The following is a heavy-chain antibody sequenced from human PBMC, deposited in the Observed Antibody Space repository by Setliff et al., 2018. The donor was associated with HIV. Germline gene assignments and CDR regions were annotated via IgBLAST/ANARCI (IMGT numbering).Heavy chain of an antibody. CDR3: ARRARNWLQPFDH. V-gene: IGHV4-39*01. CDR1: GDSIISSRNF. Sequence: SETLSLTCTVSGDSIISSRNFWGWIRQPPGKGLEWIGNIHSSGSTYYNPSLKSRVTISVDTSKNQFSLDLNSVTAADTAIYYCARRARNWLQPFDHWGQGFLVTVSS. CDR2: IHSSGST. J-gene: IGHJ4*02. D-gene: IGHD5-12*01.